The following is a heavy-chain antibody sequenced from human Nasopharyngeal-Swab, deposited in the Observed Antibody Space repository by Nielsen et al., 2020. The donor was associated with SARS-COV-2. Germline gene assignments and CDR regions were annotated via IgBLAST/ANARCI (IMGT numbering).Heavy chain of an antibody. CDR1: GLTVSNNY. CDR3: ARPSIAARQNYYYGMDV. Sequence: GESLQISCAASGLTVSNNYMTWVRQAPGKGLEWVSIVFSGVSTYYADSVKGRFTISRDNSKNTLYLQMNSLRAEDTAVYYCARPSIAARQNYYYGMDVWGQGTTVTVSS. D-gene: IGHD6-6*01. CDR2: VFSGVST. V-gene: IGHV3-66*04. J-gene: IGHJ6*02.